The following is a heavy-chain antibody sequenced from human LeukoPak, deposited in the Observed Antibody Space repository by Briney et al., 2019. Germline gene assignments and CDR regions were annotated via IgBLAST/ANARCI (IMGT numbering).Heavy chain of an antibody. CDR1: GYTFTSYY. V-gene: IGHV1-46*01. CDR2: INPSGGST. Sequence: ASVKVSCKASGYTFTSYYMHWVRQAPGQGLEWMGIINPSGGSTSYAQKFQGRVTMTRDMSTSAVYMELSSLRSEDTAVYYCARGGSGYDFSYNWFDPWGQGTLVTVSS. J-gene: IGHJ5*02. D-gene: IGHD5-12*01. CDR3: ARGGSGYDFSYNWFDP.